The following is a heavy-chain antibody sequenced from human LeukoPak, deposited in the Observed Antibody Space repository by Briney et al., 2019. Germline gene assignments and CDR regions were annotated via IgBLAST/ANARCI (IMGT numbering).Heavy chain of an antibody. CDR3: ARDRKGALNYGMDV. Sequence: PGRSLRLSCAASGFTFSSYAMHWVCQAPGKGLEWVAVISYDGSNKYYADSVKGRFTISRDNSKNTLYLQMNSLRAEDTAVYYCARDRKGALNYGMDVWGQGTTVTVSS. CDR1: GFTFSSYA. J-gene: IGHJ6*02. CDR2: ISYDGSNK. V-gene: IGHV3-30*04.